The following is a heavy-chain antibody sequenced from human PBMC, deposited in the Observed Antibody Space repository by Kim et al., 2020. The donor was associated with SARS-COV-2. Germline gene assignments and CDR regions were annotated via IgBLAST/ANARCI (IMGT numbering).Heavy chain of an antibody. D-gene: IGHD3-10*01. CDR3: AKDSSSVLLWFGVFDI. V-gene: IGHV3-30*18. CDR2: ISYDGSNK. Sequence: GGSLRLSCAASGFTFSSYGMHWVRQAPGKGLEWVAVISYDGSNKYYADSVKGRFTISRDNSKNTLYLQMNSLRAEDTAVYYCAKDSSSVLLWFGVFDIWGQGTMVTVSS. J-gene: IGHJ3*02. CDR1: GFTFSSYG.